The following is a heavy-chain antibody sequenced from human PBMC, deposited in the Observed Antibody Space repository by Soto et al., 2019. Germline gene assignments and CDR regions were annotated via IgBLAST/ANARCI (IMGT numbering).Heavy chain of an antibody. Sequence: VGSLRLSCAASGFTFSDYYMGWVRQAPGKGLEWVSFISDSAAFTSYADSVKGRFTVSRDNAKNSLYLRLNSLTAEDTAVYFCARAVGGSFLFDYWGPGSLVTVSS. CDR3: ARAVGGSFLFDY. D-gene: IGHD2-15*01. CDR1: GFTFSDYY. J-gene: IGHJ4*02. CDR2: ISDSAAFT. V-gene: IGHV3-11*05.